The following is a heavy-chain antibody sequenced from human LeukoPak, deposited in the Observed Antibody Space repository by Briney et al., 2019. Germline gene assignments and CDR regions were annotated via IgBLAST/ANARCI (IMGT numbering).Heavy chain of an antibody. J-gene: IGHJ4*02. CDR1: GFTFSDHY. CDR3: VLMLRGVPY. V-gene: IGHV3-72*01. Sequence: GGSLRLSCAASGFTFSDHYMDWVRQAPGKGLEWVGRTKNKAKSYTTEYAASVKGRFTISRDDSKNSLYLQTNSLKTEDTAVYYCVLMLRGVPYWGQGTLVTVSS. D-gene: IGHD3-10*01. CDR2: TKNKAKSYTT.